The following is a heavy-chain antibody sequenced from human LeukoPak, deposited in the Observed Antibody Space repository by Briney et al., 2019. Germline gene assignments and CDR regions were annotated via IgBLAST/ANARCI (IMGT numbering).Heavy chain of an antibody. Sequence: PGGSLRLSCGGSGFAFSGYWMSWVRQAPGRGLEWVAVIWYDGSNKYYADSVKGRYTISRDNSKNTVYLQMNSLRAEDTAVYYCARLGSGWSFDYWGQGTLVTVSS. V-gene: IGHV3-33*08. CDR3: ARLGSGWSFDY. J-gene: IGHJ4*02. CDR1: GFAFSGYW. D-gene: IGHD6-19*01. CDR2: IWYDGSNK.